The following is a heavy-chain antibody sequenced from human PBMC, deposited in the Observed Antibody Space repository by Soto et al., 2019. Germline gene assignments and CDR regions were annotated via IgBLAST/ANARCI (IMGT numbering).Heavy chain of an antibody. CDR1: GLSFDTYG. CDR2: ISYEGSNT. Sequence: GGSLRLSCVASGLSFDTYGIHWVRQAPGKGLQWVALISYEGSNTYYADSVRGRFTISRDNSKNTLYLQMNTLRPEDTGVYYCARVTPGNNLYYFSGLDFWGQGTSVTVSS. D-gene: IGHD1-1*01. V-gene: IGHV3-30-3*01. J-gene: IGHJ6*02. CDR3: ARVTPGNNLYYFSGLDF.